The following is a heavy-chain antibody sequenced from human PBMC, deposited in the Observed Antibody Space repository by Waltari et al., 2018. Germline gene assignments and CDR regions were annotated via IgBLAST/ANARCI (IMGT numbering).Heavy chain of an antibody. D-gene: IGHD6-13*01. Sequence: QVQLVQSGAEVKKPGSSVKVSCTASGGTFGSYAISWVRQAPGQGLEWVGGIIPSFGTANYAQKFEGRVTITADESTSTAYMELSSLRSEDTAVYYCARDRYSSSWYDYWGQGTLVTVSS. CDR3: ARDRYSSSWYDY. J-gene: IGHJ4*02. CDR1: GGTFGSYA. V-gene: IGHV1-69*13. CDR2: IIPSFGTA.